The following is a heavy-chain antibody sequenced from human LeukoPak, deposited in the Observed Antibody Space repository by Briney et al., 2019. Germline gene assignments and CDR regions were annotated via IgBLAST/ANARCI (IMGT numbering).Heavy chain of an antibody. D-gene: IGHD3-10*01. CDR2: IYHTGSA. Sequence: VKPSETLSLTCTVSGGSVSSDSHCWSWIRQTPGKGLEWIGWIYHTGSANYNPSLKSRVTISVDTSKNQFFLKLNPVTAADTAVYYCARGRGLWGQGTLVTVSS. J-gene: IGHJ4*02. V-gene: IGHV4-61*01. CDR3: ARGRGL. CDR1: GGSVSSDSHC.